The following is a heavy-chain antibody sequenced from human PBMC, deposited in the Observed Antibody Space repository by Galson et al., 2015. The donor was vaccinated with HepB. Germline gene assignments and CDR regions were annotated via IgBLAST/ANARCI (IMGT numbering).Heavy chain of an antibody. D-gene: IGHD3-10*01. CDR2: ISSSSSYI. J-gene: IGHJ4*02. CDR1: GFTFSSYS. V-gene: IGHV3-21*01. CDR3: ARGTYGSGSYPLTPDY. Sequence: SLRLSCAASGFTFSSYSMNWVRQAPGKGLEWVSSISSSSSYIYYADSVKGRFTISRDNAKNSLYLQMNSLRAEDTAVYYCARGTYGSGSYPLTPDYWGQGTLVTVSS.